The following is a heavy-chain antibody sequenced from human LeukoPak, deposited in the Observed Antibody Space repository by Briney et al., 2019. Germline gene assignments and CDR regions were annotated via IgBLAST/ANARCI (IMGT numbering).Heavy chain of an antibody. V-gene: IGHV4-34*01. CDR2: IHRGGGA. CDR3: AQHGEFYFDI. Sequence: SETLSLPCGVFGGSFRGRYWSWVRQPPGKGLEWIGQIHRGGGASYNSSLRSRVTMSVDTSKNQYSLKRSSVTAADTAVYYCAQHGEFYFDIWGRGTLVTVSS. CDR1: GGSFRGRY. D-gene: IGHD4-17*01. J-gene: IGHJ2*01.